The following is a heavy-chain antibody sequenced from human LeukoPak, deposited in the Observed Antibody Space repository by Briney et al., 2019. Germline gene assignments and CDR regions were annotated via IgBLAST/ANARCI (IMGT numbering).Heavy chain of an antibody. CDR1: GGTFSSYA. Sequence: SVKVSCKASGGTFSSYAISWVRQAPGQGLEWMGRIIPILGIANYAQKFQGRVTITADKSTSTAYMELSSLRSEDTAVYYCARDAVAGDHNFDYWGQGTLVTVSS. V-gene: IGHV1-69*04. CDR3: ARDAVAGDHNFDY. J-gene: IGHJ4*02. D-gene: IGHD6-19*01. CDR2: IIPILGIA.